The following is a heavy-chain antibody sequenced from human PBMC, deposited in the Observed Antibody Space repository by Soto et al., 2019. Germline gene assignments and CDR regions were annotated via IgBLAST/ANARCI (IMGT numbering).Heavy chain of an antibody. V-gene: IGHV4-4*02. CDR1: GGSITSNDW. CDR2: SYHTGSS. CDR3: ASLVPVALLF. D-gene: IGHD2-2*01. J-gene: IGHJ4*02. Sequence: QVQLQESGPGLVKPSWTLSLTCAVSGGSITSNDWWSWVRQPPGKGLEWNGESYHTGSSNYNPSLTSRVTISVDKSKYQFSLKLTSVTAADTAVYYCASLVPVALLFWGQGTLVTVSS.